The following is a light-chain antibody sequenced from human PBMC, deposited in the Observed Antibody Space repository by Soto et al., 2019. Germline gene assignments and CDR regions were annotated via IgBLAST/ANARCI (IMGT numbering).Light chain of an antibody. CDR1: QSLLHSNGNNY. CDR2: LGV. CDR3: MQALETPT. Sequence: DIVLTQSPLSLPVTPGEPASISCRSSQSLLHSNGNNYLAWYLQKTGQSPILLIYLGVNRATGVPERFSGSGSGTDFTLKIDRVEAEDLGVYYCMQALETPTFGQGTRLAI. V-gene: IGKV2-28*01. J-gene: IGKJ5*01.